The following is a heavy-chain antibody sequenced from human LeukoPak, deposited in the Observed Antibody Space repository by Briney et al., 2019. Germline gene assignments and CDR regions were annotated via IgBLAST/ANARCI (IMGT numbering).Heavy chain of an antibody. Sequence: VASAKVSCKASGYTFTSYAMHWVRQAPGQRLEWMGWINAGNGNTKYSQKFQGRVTITRDTSASTAYMELSSLRAEDTAVYYCARERNTTGKFDPWGQGTLVTVSS. CDR3: ARERNTTGKFDP. CDR2: INAGNGNT. J-gene: IGHJ5*02. CDR1: GYTFTSYA. D-gene: IGHD1-1*01. V-gene: IGHV1-3*01.